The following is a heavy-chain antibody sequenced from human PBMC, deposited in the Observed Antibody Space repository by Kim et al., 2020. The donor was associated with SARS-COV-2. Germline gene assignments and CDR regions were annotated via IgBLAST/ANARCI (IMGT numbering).Heavy chain of an antibody. CDR3: ARPTQFDAFDI. V-gene: IGHV4-31*03. Sequence: SETLSLTCTVSGGSISSGGYYWSWIRQHPGKGLEWIGYIYYSGSTYYNPSLKSRVTISVDTSKNQFSLKLSSVTAADTAVYYCARPTQFDAFDIWGQGTMVTVSS. CDR1: GGSISSGGYY. J-gene: IGHJ3*02. CDR2: IYYSGST.